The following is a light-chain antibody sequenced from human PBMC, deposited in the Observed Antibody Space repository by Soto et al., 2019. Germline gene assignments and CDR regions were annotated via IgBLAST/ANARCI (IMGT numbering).Light chain of an antibody. J-gene: IGKJ2*01. CDR3: QQLNSYPYT. Sequence: DIQLTQSPSFLSASVGDRVTITCRASQGISSYLAWYQQKPGKAPKLLIYAAATLQSGVPSWFSGSGSGTEFTLTISSLQPEDFATYYCQQLNSYPYTFGQGTKLEIK. V-gene: IGKV1-9*01. CDR2: AAA. CDR1: QGISSY.